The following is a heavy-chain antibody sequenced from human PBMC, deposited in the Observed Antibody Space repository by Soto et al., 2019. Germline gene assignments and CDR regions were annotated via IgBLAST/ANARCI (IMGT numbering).Heavy chain of an antibody. J-gene: IGHJ6*02. CDR3: GKDTLDCSGGDCPLYYYYGMDV. D-gene: IGHD2-21*02. Sequence: QVQLVESGGGVVQPGRSLTLSCATSGFAFRSYSMHWVRQAPGKGLEWLAVISNDGNKKFFADSMKGRLTLSRDNARNTVYLQINNLRAEDTAVYFCGKDTLDCSGGDCPLYYYYGMDVWGQGTTVAVSS. CDR1: GFAFRSYS. V-gene: IGHV3-30*18. CDR2: ISNDGNKK.